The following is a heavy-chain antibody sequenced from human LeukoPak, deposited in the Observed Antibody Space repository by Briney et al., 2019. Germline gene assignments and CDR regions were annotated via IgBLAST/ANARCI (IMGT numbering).Heavy chain of an antibody. CDR3: ARAGYSSSWYSIYYYHYYYMDV. J-gene: IGHJ6*03. V-gene: IGHV1-2*02. D-gene: IGHD6-13*01. CDR1: GYTFTGYY. Sequence: ASVKVSCKASGYTFTGYYMHWVRQAPGQGLEWMGLINPNSGGTNYAQKFQGRVTMTRDTSISTAYMELSRLRSDDTAVYYCARAGYSSSWYSIYYYHYYYMDVWGKGTTVTVSS. CDR2: INPNSGGT.